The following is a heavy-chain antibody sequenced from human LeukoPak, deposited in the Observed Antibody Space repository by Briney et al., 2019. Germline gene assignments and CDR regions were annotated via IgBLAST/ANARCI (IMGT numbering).Heavy chain of an antibody. V-gene: IGHV4-34*01. D-gene: IGHD3-16*02. CDR3: ARGRVWRYDYVWGSYRPDAFDI. J-gene: IGHJ3*02. CDR1: GGSFSGYY. CDR2: INHSGST. Sequence: SETLSLTCAVYGGSFSGYYWSWIRQPPGKGLEWIGEINHSGSTNYNPSLKSRVTISVDTSKNQFSLKLSSVTAADTAVYYCARGRVWRYDYVWGSYRPDAFDIWGQGTMVTVSS.